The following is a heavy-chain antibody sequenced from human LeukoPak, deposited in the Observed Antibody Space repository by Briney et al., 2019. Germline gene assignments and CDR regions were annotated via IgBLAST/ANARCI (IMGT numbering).Heavy chain of an antibody. CDR1: GFTFSSYG. Sequence: GGSLRLSCAASGFTFSSYGMHWVRQAPGKRLEWVAFIRYDGSNKYYADSVKGRFTISRDNSKNTLYLQMNSLRAEDTAVYYCAKDHQQLVHYYYYYMDVWGKGTTVTVSS. CDR2: IRYDGSNK. J-gene: IGHJ6*03. CDR3: AKDHQQLVHYYYYYMDV. D-gene: IGHD6-13*01. V-gene: IGHV3-30*02.